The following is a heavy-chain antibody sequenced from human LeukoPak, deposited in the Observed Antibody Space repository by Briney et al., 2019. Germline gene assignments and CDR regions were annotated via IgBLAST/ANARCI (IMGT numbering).Heavy chain of an antibody. CDR2: INAGNGNT. J-gene: IGHJ4*02. V-gene: IGHV1-3*01. Sequence: ASVKVSCKASGYTFTSYAMHWVRQAPGQRLEWMGWINAGNGNTKYSQKFQGRVTMTEDTSTDTAYMELSSLRSEDTAVYYCASKSLYYWGQGTLVTVSS. CDR1: GYTFTSYA. CDR3: ASKSLYY.